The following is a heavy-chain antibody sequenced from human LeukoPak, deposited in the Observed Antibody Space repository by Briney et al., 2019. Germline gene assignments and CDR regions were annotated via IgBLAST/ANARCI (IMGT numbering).Heavy chain of an antibody. CDR3: ARGGKSELGTCDF. V-gene: IGHV1-2*04. Sequence: ASVKVSCKASGYTFTGYYMHWVRQAPGQGLEWMGWINPNSGGTNYAQKFQGWVTMTRDTSISTAYMELSSLRSDDTAVYYCARGGKSELGTCDFWGQGTLVTVST. CDR2: INPNSGGT. D-gene: IGHD7-27*01. J-gene: IGHJ4*02. CDR1: GYTFTGYY.